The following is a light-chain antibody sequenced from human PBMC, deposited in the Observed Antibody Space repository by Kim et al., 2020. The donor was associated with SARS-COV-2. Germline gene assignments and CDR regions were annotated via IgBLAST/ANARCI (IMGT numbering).Light chain of an antibody. V-gene: IGKV3-20*01. CDR2: DAS. CDR3: QQYGSSPQT. Sequence: FPGERATFSCRASQSVSSSYSAWYQQKPVQAPRLLIYDASTRATGIPDRFSGSGSGTDFTLTISRLEPEDFAVYYCQQYGSSPQTFGQGTKVDIK. CDR1: QSVSSSY. J-gene: IGKJ1*01.